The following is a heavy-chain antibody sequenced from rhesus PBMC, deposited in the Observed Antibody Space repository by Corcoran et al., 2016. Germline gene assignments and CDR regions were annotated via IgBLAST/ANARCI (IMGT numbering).Heavy chain of an antibody. CDR1: GFTFGSYA. J-gene: IGHJ2*01. CDR2: IIPLVGKT. V-gene: IGHV1-198*02. D-gene: IGHD5-42*01. Sequence: QVQLVQSGAEVKKPGASVKVSCKASGFTFGSYAISWVRQAPGQGLEWMGVIIPLVGKTNYAEKFQGRVTITAETATSTAYMELSSLRSEDTAVYYCARAHRGYWYFDLWGPGTPITISS. CDR3: ARAHRGYWYFDL.